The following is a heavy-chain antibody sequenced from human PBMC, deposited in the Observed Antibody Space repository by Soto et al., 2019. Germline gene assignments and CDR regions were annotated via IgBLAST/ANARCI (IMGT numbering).Heavy chain of an antibody. CDR2: INPNGGT. CDR1: GYTFTGYY. V-gene: IGHV1-2*02. J-gene: IGHJ4*02. Sequence: QVQLVQSGAELKKPGASVKVSCKGSGYTFTGYYIHWVRQTPGQGPEWMGWINPNGGTNYAQKFQGRVTMTRDTSISTAYMELSRLRSDDTAVYYCARSLTTLTTLLDYWGQGTLVTVSS. D-gene: IGHD4-17*01. CDR3: ARSLTTLTTLLDY.